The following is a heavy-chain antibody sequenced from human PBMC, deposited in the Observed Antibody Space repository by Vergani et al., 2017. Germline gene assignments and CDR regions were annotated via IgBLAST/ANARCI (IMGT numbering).Heavy chain of an antibody. D-gene: IGHD6-19*01. CDR1: GFTFDDYA. V-gene: IGHV3-9*01. CDR3: AKDISPYRSGWHDAFDI. Sequence: EVQLVESGGGLVQPGRSLRLSCAASGFTFDDYAMHWVRQAPGKGLEWVSGISWNSGSIGYADSVKGRFTISRDNAKNSLYLQMNSLRAEDTALYYCAKDISPYRSGWHDAFDIWGQGTMVTVSS. J-gene: IGHJ3*02. CDR2: ISWNSGSI.